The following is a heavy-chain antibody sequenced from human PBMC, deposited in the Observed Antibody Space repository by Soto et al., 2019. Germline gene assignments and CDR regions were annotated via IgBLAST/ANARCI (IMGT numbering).Heavy chain of an antibody. CDR3: ATWTTFYYFDQ. CDR1: GGSISSYY. D-gene: IGHD3-16*01. CDR2: IYYTGTT. V-gene: IGHV4-59*01. J-gene: IGHJ4*02. Sequence: QVQLQESGPGLVKPSETLSLTCTVSGGSISSYYWNWIRQPPGKGLEWIGYIYYTGTTNYNPSLMSRVTISVDTCKNQYSLRLTSVIAADTAVYYCATWTTFYYFDQWGQGTLVTVSS.